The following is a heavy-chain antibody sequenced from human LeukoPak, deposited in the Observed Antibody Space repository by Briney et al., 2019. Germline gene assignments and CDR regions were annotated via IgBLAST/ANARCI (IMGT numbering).Heavy chain of an antibody. Sequence: GSSVKVSCKASGGTFSSYAISWVRQAPGQGLEWMGGIIPIFGTANYAQKFQGRVTITTDESTSTAYMEPSSLRSEDTAVYYCARGDYGDSTGAFDIWGQGTMVTVSS. CDR1: GGTFSSYA. CDR3: ARGDYGDSTGAFDI. CDR2: IIPIFGTA. V-gene: IGHV1-69*05. J-gene: IGHJ3*02. D-gene: IGHD4-17*01.